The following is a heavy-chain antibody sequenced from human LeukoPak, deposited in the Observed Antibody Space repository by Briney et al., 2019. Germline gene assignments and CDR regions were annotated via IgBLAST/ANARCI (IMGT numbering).Heavy chain of an antibody. CDR3: ARGCIVVVPAAIFLIDY. V-gene: IGHV1-8*01. J-gene: IGHJ4*02. D-gene: IGHD2-2*01. Sequence: GASVKVSCKASGYTFTSYDINWVRQATGQGLEWMGWMNPNSGNTGYAQKFQGRVTMTRNTSISTAYMELSSLRSEDTAVYYCARGCIVVVPAAIFLIDYWGQGTLVTVSS. CDR1: GYTFTSYD. CDR2: MNPNSGNT.